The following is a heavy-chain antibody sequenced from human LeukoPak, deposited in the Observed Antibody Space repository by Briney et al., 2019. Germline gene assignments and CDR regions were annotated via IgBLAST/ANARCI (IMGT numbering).Heavy chain of an antibody. V-gene: IGHV4-59*01. CDR2: VYYSGST. Sequence: SETLSLTCTVSGGSISSYYWSWIRQPPGKGLEWIGYVYYSGSTNYNPSLKSRVTISVDTSKNQFSLKLSSVTAADTAVYYCARGYDTIFGVVSTDDAFDIWGQGTMVTVSS. CDR1: GGSISSYY. D-gene: IGHD3-3*01. J-gene: IGHJ3*02. CDR3: ARGYDTIFGVVSTDDAFDI.